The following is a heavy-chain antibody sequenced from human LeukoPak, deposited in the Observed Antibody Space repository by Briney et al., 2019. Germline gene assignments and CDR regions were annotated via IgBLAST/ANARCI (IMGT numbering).Heavy chain of an antibody. Sequence: QTLSLTCAISGDSVSSNSSWNWIRQSPSRGLEWLGRTYYRSKWYSDYVVSVKSRLNINPDTSKNQFSLQLNSVTPEDTAVYYCARGGQGDGYSADEAFDIWGQGTMVTVS. CDR3: ARGGQGDGYSADEAFDI. CDR2: TYYRSKWYS. V-gene: IGHV6-1*01. D-gene: IGHD5-18*01. J-gene: IGHJ3*02. CDR1: GDSVSSNSS.